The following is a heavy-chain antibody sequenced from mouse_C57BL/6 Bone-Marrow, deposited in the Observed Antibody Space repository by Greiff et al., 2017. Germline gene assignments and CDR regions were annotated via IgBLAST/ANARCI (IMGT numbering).Heavy chain of an antibody. CDR3: ARKGVCSYAMDY. D-gene: IGHD6-1*01. J-gene: IGHJ4*01. CDR1: GFTFSSYG. V-gene: IGHV5-6*01. CDR2: ISSGGSYT. Sequence: EVKLVESGGDLVKPGGSLKLSCAASGFTFSSYGMSWVRQTPDKRLEWVATISSGGSYTYYPDSVKGRFTISRDNAKNTLYLQMSSLKSEDTAMYYCARKGVCSYAMDYWGQGTSVTVSS.